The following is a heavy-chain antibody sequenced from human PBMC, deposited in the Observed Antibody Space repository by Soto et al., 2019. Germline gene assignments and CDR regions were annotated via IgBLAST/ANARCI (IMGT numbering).Heavy chain of an antibody. CDR1: GYTFTSYG. D-gene: IGHD1-1*01. V-gene: IGHV1-18*01. CDR3: ARGRYGDY. J-gene: IGHJ4*02. Sequence: QVHLVQSGAEVKKPGASVKVSCKASGYTFTSYGITWVRQAPGQGLEWMGWISAHNGNTDYAQKLQGRVIVTRDTSTSTAYMELRSLRSDDPAVYYRARGRYGDYWGQGALVTVSS. CDR2: ISAHNGNT.